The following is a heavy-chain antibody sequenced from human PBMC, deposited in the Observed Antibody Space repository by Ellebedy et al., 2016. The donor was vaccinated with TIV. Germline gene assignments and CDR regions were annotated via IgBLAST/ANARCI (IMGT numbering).Heavy chain of an antibody. Sequence: MPSETLSLTCTVSGGSISSSSYYWGWIRQPPGKGLEWIGSIYYSGSTYYNPSLKSRVTISVDTSKNQFSLTLSSVTAADRAVYYCARGWSIARYWGQGTLVTVSS. CDR1: GGSISSSSYY. J-gene: IGHJ4*02. CDR2: IYYSGST. CDR3: ARGWSIARY. D-gene: IGHD6-6*01. V-gene: IGHV4-39*07.